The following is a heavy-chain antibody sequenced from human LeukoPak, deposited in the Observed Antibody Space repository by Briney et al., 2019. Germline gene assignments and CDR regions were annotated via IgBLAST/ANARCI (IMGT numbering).Heavy chain of an antibody. CDR3: ARFRYYYGSGSYYVDY. V-gene: IGHV4-4*02. Sequence: SETLSLTCAVSGGSISSSNWWSWVRQPPGKGLEWIGEIYHSGSTNYNPSLKSRVTISVDTSKNQFSLKLSSVTAADTAVYYCARFRYYYGSGSYYVDYWGQGTLVTVSS. CDR1: GGSISSSNW. CDR2: IYHSGST. J-gene: IGHJ4*02. D-gene: IGHD3-10*01.